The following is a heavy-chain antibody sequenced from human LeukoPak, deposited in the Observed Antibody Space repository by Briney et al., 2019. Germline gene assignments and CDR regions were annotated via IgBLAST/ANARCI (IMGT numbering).Heavy chain of an antibody. CDR2: ISAYNGNT. J-gene: IGHJ5*02. V-gene: IGHV1-18*01. CDR3: ARDVGDIVTIPAAISVP. CDR1: GYTFSSYG. Sequence: GASVKVSCKASGYTFSSYGISWVRQAPGQGLEWMGWISAYNGNTNYAQMLQGRVTMTTDTSTSTAYMEVRSLRSDDTAMYYCARDVGDIVTIPAAISVPWGPGTLVTVSS. D-gene: IGHD2-2*01.